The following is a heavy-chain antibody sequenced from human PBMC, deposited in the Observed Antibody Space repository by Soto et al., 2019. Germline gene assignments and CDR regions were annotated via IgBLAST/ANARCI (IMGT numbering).Heavy chain of an antibody. Sequence: PGGSLRLSCAASGFTVSRKYMTWVRQAPGKGLEWVSVIYSASYTYYADSVKGRFTISRDNSKNTLYLHMNSLRAEDTAVYYCASRGVSYYDSSGYLAPFDYWGQGT. CDR2: IYSASYT. J-gene: IGHJ4*02. CDR1: GFTVSRKY. D-gene: IGHD3-22*01. V-gene: IGHV3-66*01. CDR3: ASRGVSYYDSSGYLAPFDY.